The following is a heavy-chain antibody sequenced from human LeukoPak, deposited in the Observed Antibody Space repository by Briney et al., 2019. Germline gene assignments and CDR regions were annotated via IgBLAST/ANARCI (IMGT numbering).Heavy chain of an antibody. D-gene: IGHD2-15*01. CDR3: ARGFCSGGSCYPDAFDI. Sequence: GGSLRLSCAASGFTFSSYGMHWVRQAPGKGLEWVAVIWYDGTNTYYADSVKGRFTISRDNSKNTLYLQMNSLRAEDTAVYYCARGFCSGGSCYPDAFDIWGQGTMVTVSS. CDR1: GFTFSSYG. CDR2: IWYDGTNT. V-gene: IGHV3-33*01. J-gene: IGHJ3*02.